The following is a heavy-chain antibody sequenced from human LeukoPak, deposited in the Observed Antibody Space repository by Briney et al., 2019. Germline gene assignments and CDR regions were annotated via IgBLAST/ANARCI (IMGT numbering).Heavy chain of an antibody. D-gene: IGHD3-9*01. J-gene: IGHJ6*04. Sequence: LALIYWDDDKRYSPSLKSTLTITKQTSKNQVVLTMTNMDPVDTATYYCAHTLDWPPHGMDVWGKGTTVTVSS. CDR2: IYWDDDK. V-gene: IGHV2-5*02. CDR3: AHTLDWPPHGMDV.